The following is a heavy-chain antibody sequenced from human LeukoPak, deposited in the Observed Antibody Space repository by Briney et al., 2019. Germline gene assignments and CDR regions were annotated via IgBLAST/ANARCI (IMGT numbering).Heavy chain of an antibody. Sequence: PSETLSLTCTVSGVSVIIPVYDWGWSRQAPGKGLEWIGTIYESGSTYYNPSLKSRVTISLDASKTQFSLKLSSVTAAATAVYYCERHDLPLTFDYWGKGSLVTVSS. CDR1: GVSVIIPVYD. J-gene: IGHJ4*02. D-gene: IGHD3/OR15-3a*01. CDR2: IYESGST. V-gene: IGHV4-39*01. CDR3: ERHDLPLTFDY.